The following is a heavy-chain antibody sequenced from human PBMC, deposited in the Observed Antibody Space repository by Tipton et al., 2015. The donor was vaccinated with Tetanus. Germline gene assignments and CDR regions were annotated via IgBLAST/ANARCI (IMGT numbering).Heavy chain of an antibody. J-gene: IGHJ4*02. CDR1: GGSFSTYI. CDR3: ARSRGGTRVYYAIAF. D-gene: IGHD3-22*01. Sequence: QVQLVQSGAEVKKPGSSVKVSCKTSGGSFSTYITSWVRQAPGQGLEWMGGIIPIFGTITYAQKFKGRVTITADKSTNTAHMELNSLTSEDTGVYYCARSRGGTRVYYAIAFWGQGTLVTVSS. CDR2: IIPIFGTI. V-gene: IGHV1-69*06.